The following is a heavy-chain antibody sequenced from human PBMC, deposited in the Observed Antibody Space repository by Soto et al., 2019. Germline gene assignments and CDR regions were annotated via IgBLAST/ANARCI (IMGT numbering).Heavy chain of an antibody. CDR3: ARDKITGLFGY. V-gene: IGHV4-39*07. Sequence: SETLSLTCTVSGGSISSSSYYWGWIRQPPGKGLEWIGRIYYSGSTYYNPSLKSRVTISVDKSKNQFSLKLSSVTAADTAVYYCARDKITGLFGYWGQGTLVTV. D-gene: IGHD2-8*02. CDR1: GGSISSSSYY. CDR2: IYYSGST. J-gene: IGHJ4*02.